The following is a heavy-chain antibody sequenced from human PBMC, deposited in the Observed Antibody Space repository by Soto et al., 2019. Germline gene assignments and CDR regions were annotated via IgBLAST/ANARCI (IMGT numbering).Heavy chain of an antibody. Sequence: EVQLVESGGGLVKPGGSLRLSCAASGFTFSNAWMNWVRQAPGKGLEWVGRIKSKTDGGTTDYAAHVKGTFTISRDDSKDTLYLQMNSLKTEDTAVYYCTTDIDYDILTGLTRDYWGQGTLVTVSS. CDR2: IKSKTDGGTT. D-gene: IGHD3-9*01. V-gene: IGHV3-15*07. CDR1: GFTFSNAW. J-gene: IGHJ4*02. CDR3: TTDIDYDILTGLTRDY.